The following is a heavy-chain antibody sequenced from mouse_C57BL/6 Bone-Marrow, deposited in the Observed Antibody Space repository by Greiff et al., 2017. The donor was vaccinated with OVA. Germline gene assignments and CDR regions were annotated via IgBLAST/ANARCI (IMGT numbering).Heavy chain of an antibody. V-gene: IGHV4-1*01. CDR1: GIDFSRYW. D-gene: IGHD1-1*01. CDR3: ARDYYGGNYYAMDY. J-gene: IGHJ4*01. CDR2: INPDSSTI. Sequence: VQLQQSGGGLVQPGGSLKLSCAASGIDFSRYWMSWVRRAPGKGLEWIGEINPDSSTINYAPSLKDKFIISRDNAKNTLYLQMSKVRSEDTALYYCARDYYGGNYYAMDYWGQGTSVTVSS.